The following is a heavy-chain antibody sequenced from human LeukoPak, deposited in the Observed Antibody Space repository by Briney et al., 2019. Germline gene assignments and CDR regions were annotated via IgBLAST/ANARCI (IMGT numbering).Heavy chain of an antibody. CDR1: GYTFTGYY. J-gene: IGHJ4*02. V-gene: IGHV1-2*02. CDR3: ARWALYSGYSSY. CDR2: INPNSGGT. Sequence: ASVKVSCKASGYTFTGYYMHWVRQAPGQGLEWMGWINPNSGGTNYAQNFQGRVTMTRDTSTSTAYMELSRLRSDDFAVYYCARWALYSGYSSYWGQGTLVTVSS. D-gene: IGHD5-12*01.